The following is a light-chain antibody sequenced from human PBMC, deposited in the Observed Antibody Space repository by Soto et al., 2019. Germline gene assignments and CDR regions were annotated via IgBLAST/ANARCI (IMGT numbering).Light chain of an antibody. CDR1: QSISTW. CDR3: QQYNSYLFT. V-gene: IGKV1-5*03. CDR2: KAS. Sequence: DIHMTQSPSTLSASVLDRVTITCRASQSISTWLAWYQQKPGKAPKLLIYKASSLESGVPSRFSGSGSGTEFTLTISSLQPDDFATYYCQQYNSYLFTFGQGTKVDIK. J-gene: IGKJ2*01.